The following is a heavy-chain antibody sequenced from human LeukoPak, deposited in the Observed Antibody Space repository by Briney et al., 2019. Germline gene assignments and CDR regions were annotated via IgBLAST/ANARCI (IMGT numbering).Heavy chain of an antibody. CDR2: ISGSGGST. V-gene: IGHV3-23*01. CDR3: AKVVLPADIAVAYFDY. CDR1: GFTFSSYG. J-gene: IGHJ4*02. D-gene: IGHD6-19*01. Sequence: GGTLRLSCAASGFTFSSYGMSWVRQAPGKGLEWVSAISGSGGSTYYADSVKGRFTISRDNSKNTLYPQMNSLRAEDTAVYYCAKVVLPADIAVAYFDYWGQGTLVTVSS.